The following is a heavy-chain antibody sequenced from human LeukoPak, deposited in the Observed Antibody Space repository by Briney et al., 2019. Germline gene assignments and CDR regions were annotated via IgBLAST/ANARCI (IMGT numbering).Heavy chain of an antibody. J-gene: IGHJ3*02. CDR3: ASARDSSFYGGRDAFDI. V-gene: IGHV4-61*02. CDR2: IYTSGST. Sequence: SQTLSLTCTVSGGSISSGSYYWSWIRQPAGKGLEWIGRIYTSGSTNYNPSLKSRVTISVDTSKNQFSLKLSSVTAADTAVYYCASARDSSFYGGRDAFDIWGQGTMVTVSS. CDR1: GGSISSGSYY. D-gene: IGHD2/OR15-2a*01.